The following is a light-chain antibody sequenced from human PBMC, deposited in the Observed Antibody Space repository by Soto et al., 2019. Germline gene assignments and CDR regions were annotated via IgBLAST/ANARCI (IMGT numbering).Light chain of an antibody. Sequence: ESVLTQSPGTLSLSPGERATLSCRASQTVRNNYLAWYQQKPGQAPRLLIYDASSRATGIPDRFSGGGSGTDFTLTISRLEPEDFAVYYCQQYGSSPRITFGGGTKVDIK. CDR2: DAS. J-gene: IGKJ4*01. CDR1: QTVRNNY. CDR3: QQYGSSPRIT. V-gene: IGKV3-20*01.